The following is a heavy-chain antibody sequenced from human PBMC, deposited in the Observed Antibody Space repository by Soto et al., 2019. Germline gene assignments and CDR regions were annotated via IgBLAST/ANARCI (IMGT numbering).Heavy chain of an antibody. CDR3: ARQGFGPLHGLVDV. Sequence: QVQLQESGPGLVKPSETLSLSCTFAGGSISSYYWSWFRQSPGKRMERLGAVPHSWGSSYNPALQSRVAISLDTSKSQFSLKVTSVTATDPAVYYCARQGFGPLHGLVDVWGQGTTDTVSS. D-gene: IGHD3-10*01. J-gene: IGHJ6*02. CDR1: GGSISSYY. V-gene: IGHV4-59*08. CDR2: VPHSWGS.